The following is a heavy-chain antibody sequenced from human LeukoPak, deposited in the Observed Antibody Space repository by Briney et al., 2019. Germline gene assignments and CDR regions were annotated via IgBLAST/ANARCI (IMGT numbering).Heavy chain of an antibody. J-gene: IGHJ3*02. Sequence: SQTLSLTCAVSGGSISSGGYSWSWIRQPPGKGLEWIGYIYHSGSTNYNPSLKSRVTISVDTSKNQFSLKLSSVTAADTAVYYCASLYYDYVWGSYPNDAFDIWGQGTMVTVSS. CDR2: IYHSGST. CDR1: GGSISSGGYS. D-gene: IGHD3-16*02. CDR3: ASLYYDYVWGSYPNDAFDI. V-gene: IGHV4-30-2*01.